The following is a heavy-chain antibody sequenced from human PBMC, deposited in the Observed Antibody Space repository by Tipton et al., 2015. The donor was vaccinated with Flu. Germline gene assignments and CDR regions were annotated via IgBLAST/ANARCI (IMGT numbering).Heavy chain of an antibody. CDR2: IHSDGIT. J-gene: IGHJ3*02. Sequence: QLVQSGGGLVQPGGSLRLSCAASGFTVSNSLINWVRQAPGKGLGWVSHIHSDGITGYAESVKGRFTISRDNSKNTLLLQMNSLRADDTAVYYCARESFEGSMAIIDRAFEIWGLGTMVTVSS. V-gene: IGHV3-66*01. D-gene: IGHD6-6*01. CDR3: ARESFEGSMAIIDRAFEI. CDR1: GFTVSNSL.